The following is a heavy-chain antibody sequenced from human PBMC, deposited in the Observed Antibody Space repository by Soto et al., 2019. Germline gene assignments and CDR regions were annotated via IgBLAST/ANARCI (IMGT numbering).Heavy chain of an antibody. CDR2: IFYSGST. Sequence: QVQLQQSGPGLVKPSETLSLTCTVSGGSISSYYWCWIRQPQGKGLEWIGFIFYSGSTSYNPSLKSRVTISIDSSEYQFSLKLISVTAADTAVYYCASMIGDPVLSFDSWGQGSLVAVSS. J-gene: IGHJ5*01. D-gene: IGHD3-10*02. CDR1: GGSISSYY. CDR3: ASMIGDPVLSFDS. V-gene: IGHV4-59*01.